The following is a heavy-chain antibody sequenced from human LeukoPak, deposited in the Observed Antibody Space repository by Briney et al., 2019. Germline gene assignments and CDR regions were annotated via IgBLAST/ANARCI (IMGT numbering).Heavy chain of an antibody. CDR1: GGTFSSYA. J-gene: IGHJ4*02. V-gene: IGHV1-69*04. CDR3: ARGVDYYDSSGYPDLDY. D-gene: IGHD3-22*01. CDR2: IIPILGIA. Sequence: SVKVSCKASGGTFSSYAISWVRQAPGQGLEWMGRIIPILGIANYAQKFQGRVTITADKSTSTAYMELRSLRSDDTAVYYCARGVDYYDSSGYPDLDYWGQGTLVTVSS.